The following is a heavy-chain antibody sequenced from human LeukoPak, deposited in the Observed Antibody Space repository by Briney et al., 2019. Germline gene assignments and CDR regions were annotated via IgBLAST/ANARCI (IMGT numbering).Heavy chain of an antibody. D-gene: IGHD1-26*01. V-gene: IGHV4-34*01. Sequence: SETLSLTCAVYGGSFSGYYWSWIRQPPGKGLEWIGEINHSGSTNYNPSLKSRVTMSVDTSKNQFSLKLSSVTAADTAVYYCARDVGGSYYVFNWFDPWGQGTLVTVSS. CDR3: ARDVGGSYYVFNWFDP. CDR1: GGSFSGYY. J-gene: IGHJ5*02. CDR2: INHSGST.